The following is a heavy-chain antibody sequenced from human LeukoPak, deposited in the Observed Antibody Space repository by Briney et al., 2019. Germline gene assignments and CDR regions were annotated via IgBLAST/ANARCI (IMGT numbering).Heavy chain of an antibody. D-gene: IGHD3-10*01. V-gene: IGHV3-7*01. CDR1: GFTFRSYW. J-gene: IGHJ5*02. Sequence: GGSLRLSCAASGFTFRSYWMAWVRQAPGKGLEWVANIKQDGSERYSVASVKGRFTISRDNAKNSLSLEMSSLRVDDTAVYYCARGSESSSWFWGWFDPWGQGTLVTVSS. CDR2: IKQDGSER. CDR3: ARGSESSSWFWGWFDP.